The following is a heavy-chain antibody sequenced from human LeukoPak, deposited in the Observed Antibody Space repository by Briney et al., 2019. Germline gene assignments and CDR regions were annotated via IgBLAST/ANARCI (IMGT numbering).Heavy chain of an antibody. J-gene: IGHJ3*02. CDR3: AKDIGPIALDAFDI. CDR2: IRYDGSNK. Sequence: GGSLRLSCAASGFTFSNYGIHWVRQAPGKGLEWVARIRYDGSNKYYADSVKGRFTISRDNSKNTLYLQMNSLRAEDTALFYCAKDIGPIALDAFDIWGQGTMVTVSS. D-gene: IGHD6-13*01. V-gene: IGHV3-30*02. CDR1: GFTFSNYG.